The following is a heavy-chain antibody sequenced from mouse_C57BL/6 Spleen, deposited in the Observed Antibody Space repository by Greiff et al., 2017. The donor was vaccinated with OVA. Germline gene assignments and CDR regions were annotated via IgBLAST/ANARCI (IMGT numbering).Heavy chain of an antibody. CDR2: IDPSDSYT. J-gene: IGHJ3*01. V-gene: IGHV1-50*01. CDR1: GYTFTSYW. Sequence: QVQLQQPGAELVKPGASVKLSCKASGYTFTSYWMPWVQQRPGQGLEWIGAIDPSDSYTNYHQKFKGQATLTVDTSSSTAYMQLSSLTSEDSAVDYCARKGLTGSWAYWGQGTLVTVSA. D-gene: IGHD4-1*01. CDR3: ARKGLTGSWAY.